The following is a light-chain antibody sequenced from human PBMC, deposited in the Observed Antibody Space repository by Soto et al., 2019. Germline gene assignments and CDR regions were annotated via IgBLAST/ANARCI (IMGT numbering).Light chain of an antibody. V-gene: IGLV2-14*01. CDR1: SSDVGGYKY. Sequence: QSVLTQPASVSGSPGQSVTISCTGTSSDVGGYKYVSWYQQHPGKAPKLMIYEVSNRPSGVSTRFSGSKSGNTASLTISGLQAEDEADYYCSSYTSSSSLVVFGGGTKVTVL. J-gene: IGLJ2*01. CDR3: SSYTSSSSLVV. CDR2: EVS.